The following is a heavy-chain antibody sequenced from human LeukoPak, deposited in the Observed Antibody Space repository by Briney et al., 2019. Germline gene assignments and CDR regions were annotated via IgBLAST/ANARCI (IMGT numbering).Heavy chain of an antibody. CDR3: ARDWASSGSNQVDY. CDR1: GGSISSYY. J-gene: IGHJ4*02. Sequence: SETLSLTCTVSGGSISSYYWSWIRQPPGKGLEWIGYIYYSGSTNYNPSLKSRVTISVDTSKNQFSLKLSSVTAAGTAVYYCARDWASSGSNQVDYWGQGTLVTVSS. D-gene: IGHD3-22*01. CDR2: IYYSGST. V-gene: IGHV4-59*12.